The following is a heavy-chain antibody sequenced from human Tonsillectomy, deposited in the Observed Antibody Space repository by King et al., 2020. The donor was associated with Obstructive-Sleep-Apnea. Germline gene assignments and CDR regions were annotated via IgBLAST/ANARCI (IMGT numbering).Heavy chain of an antibody. CDR3: AGDRGLGSSGYYFRSDAFDI. Sequence: VQLVESGGGVVQPGRSLRLSCAASGFTFSSYAMHWVRQAPGKGLEWVAVISYDGSNKYYADSVKGRFTISRDNSKNTLYLQMNSLRAEDTAVYYCAGDRGLGSSGYYFRSDAFDIWGQGTMVTVSS. D-gene: IGHD3-22*01. J-gene: IGHJ3*02. CDR1: GFTFSSYA. CDR2: ISYDGSNK. V-gene: IGHV3-30*04.